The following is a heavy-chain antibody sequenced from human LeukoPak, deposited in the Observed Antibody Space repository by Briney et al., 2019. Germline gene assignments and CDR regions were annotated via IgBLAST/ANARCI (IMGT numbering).Heavy chain of an antibody. CDR3: ARVLHKRNYDGTDYYGF. CDR1: GSTFSDYW. V-gene: IGHV3-74*01. Sequence: GGSLRLSCAASGSTFSDYWMHWVRQASGKGLVGVSRINSDGRITSYADSVKGRFTISRDNAKNSLYLQMNSLRAEDTAVYYCARVLHKRNYDGTDYYGFWGQGTLVTVSS. J-gene: IGHJ4*02. CDR2: INSDGRIT. D-gene: IGHD3-22*01.